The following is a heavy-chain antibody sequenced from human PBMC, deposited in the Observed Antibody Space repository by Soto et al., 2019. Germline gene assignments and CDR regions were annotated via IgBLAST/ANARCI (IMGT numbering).Heavy chain of an antibody. CDR3: ARVTYYYDSSGYYPSNWFDP. J-gene: IGHJ5*02. CDR2: IYHSGST. V-gene: IGHV4-30-2*01. CDR1: GGSISSGGYS. Sequence: PSETLSLTCAVSGGSISSGGYSWSWIRQPPGKGLEWIGYIYHSGSTYYNPSRKSRVTISVDRSKNQFSLKLSSVTAADTAVYYCARVTYYYDSSGYYPSNWFDPWGQGTLVTVSS. D-gene: IGHD3-22*01.